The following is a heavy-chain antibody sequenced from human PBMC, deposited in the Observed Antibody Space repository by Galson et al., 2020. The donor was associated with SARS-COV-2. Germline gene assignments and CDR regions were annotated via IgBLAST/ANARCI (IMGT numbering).Heavy chain of an antibody. CDR2: IIPIFGTA. D-gene: IGHD2-21*02. CDR1: GGTFSSYA. J-gene: IGHJ3*02. Sequence: SVKVSCKASGGTFSSYAISWVRQAPGQGLEWMGGIIPIFGTANYAQKFQGRVTITTDESTSTAYMELSSLRSEDTAVYYCARWVGDDDAFDIWGQGTMVTVSS. CDR3: ARWVGDDDAFDI. V-gene: IGHV1-69*05.